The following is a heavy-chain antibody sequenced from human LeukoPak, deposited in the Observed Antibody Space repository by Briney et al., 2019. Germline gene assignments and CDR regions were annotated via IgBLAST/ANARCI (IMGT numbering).Heavy chain of an antibody. D-gene: IGHD6-13*01. CDR2: INPYHGKT. V-gene: IGHV1-18*01. CDR3: ARDRIAAAVLDY. J-gene: IGHJ4*02. Sequence: AASVKVSCKASGYTFTSYGISWVRQAPGQGLEWMGWINPYHGKTKYAQKFQGRVTMTTDTSTNTAHMELRSLTSDDTAVYSCARDRIAAAVLDYWGQGTLVTVSS. CDR1: GYTFTSYG.